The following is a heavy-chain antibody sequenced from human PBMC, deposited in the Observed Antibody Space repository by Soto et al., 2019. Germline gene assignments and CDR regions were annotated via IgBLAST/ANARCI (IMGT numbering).Heavy chain of an antibody. V-gene: IGHV3-33*01. Sequence: QVQLVESGGGVVQPGTSLRLSCAASGFTFRQYGMHWVRQAAGKGLDWVAVIFYDGFNEYYADSVRGRFTISRDNSGNMVYLQMNSLRAEDTAVYYCVRGWGSGVPRSGLDLWGQGTAVVVSS. CDR2: IFYDGFNE. D-gene: IGHD6-19*01. CDR3: VRGWGSGVPRSGLDL. J-gene: IGHJ3*01. CDR1: GFTFRQYG.